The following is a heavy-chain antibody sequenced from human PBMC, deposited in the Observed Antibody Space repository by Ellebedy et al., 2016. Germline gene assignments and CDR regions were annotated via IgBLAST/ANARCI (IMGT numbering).Heavy chain of an antibody. CDR2: FDPEDGET. CDR1: GYTLTELS. CDR3: ARGHRIAVAGTGEYAFDI. Sequence: ASVKVSCKVSGYTLTELSMHWVRQAPGKGLEWMGGFDPEDGETIYAQKFQGRVTMTEDTSTDTAYMELSSLRSEDTAVYYCARGHRIAVAGTGEYAFDIWGQGTMVTVSS. V-gene: IGHV1-24*01. D-gene: IGHD6-19*01. J-gene: IGHJ3*02.